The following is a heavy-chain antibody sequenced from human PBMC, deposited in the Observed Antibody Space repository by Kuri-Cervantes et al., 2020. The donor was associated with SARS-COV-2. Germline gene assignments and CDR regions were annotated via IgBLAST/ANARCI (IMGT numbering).Heavy chain of an antibody. D-gene: IGHD2-2*01. Sequence: GSLRLSCTVSGGSISSSSYYWGWIRQPPGKGLEWIGSIYYSGSIYYNPSLKSRVTISVDTSKNQFSLKLSSVTAADTAVYYCATVIVVVPAAIGWSWFDPWGQGTLVTVSS. CDR3: ATVIVVVPAAIGWSWFDP. J-gene: IGHJ5*02. V-gene: IGHV4-39*01. CDR1: GGSISSSSYY. CDR2: IYYSGSI.